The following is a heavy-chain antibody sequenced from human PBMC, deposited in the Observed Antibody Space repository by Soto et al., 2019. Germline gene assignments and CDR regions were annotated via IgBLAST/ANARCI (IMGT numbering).Heavy chain of an antibody. J-gene: IGHJ5*02. CDR3: ASLNYDFWSGFRGRGYNWFDP. D-gene: IGHD3-3*01. CDR1: GYSISSGYY. V-gene: IGHV4-38-2*01. CDR2: IYHSGST. Sequence: SETLSLTCAVSGYSISSGYYWGWIRQPPGKGLEWIGSIYHSGSTYYNPSLKSRVTISVDTSKDQFSLKLSSVTAADTAVYYCASLNYDFWSGFRGRGYNWFDPWGQGTLVTVSS.